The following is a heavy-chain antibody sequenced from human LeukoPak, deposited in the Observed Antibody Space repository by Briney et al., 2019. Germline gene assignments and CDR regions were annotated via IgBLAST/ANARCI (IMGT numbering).Heavy chain of an antibody. J-gene: IGHJ4*02. D-gene: IGHD4-11*01. CDR1: GFTFSSYG. V-gene: IGHV3-30*03. CDR2: ISSDGSNK. Sequence: PGRSLRLSCAASGFTFSSYGMHWVRQAPGKGLEWVAVISSDGSNKYYADSVKGRFTISRDNAKNSLYLQMNSLRAEDTAVYYCARDISNYLFDYWGQGTLVTVSS. CDR3: ARDISNYLFDY.